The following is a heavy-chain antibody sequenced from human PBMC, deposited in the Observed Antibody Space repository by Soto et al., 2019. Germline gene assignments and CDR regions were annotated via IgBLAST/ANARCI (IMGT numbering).Heavy chain of an antibody. CDR3: AKGWDSSGYYLDAFDI. D-gene: IGHD3-22*01. Sequence: EVQLLESGGGLVQPGGSLRLSCAASGFTFSSYAMSWVRQAPGKGLEWVSAISGSGGSTYYADSVKGRFTISRDNSKNTLYLQMNSRRAEDTAVYYCAKGWDSSGYYLDAFDIWGQGTMVTVSS. CDR1: GFTFSSYA. J-gene: IGHJ3*02. CDR2: ISGSGGST. V-gene: IGHV3-23*01.